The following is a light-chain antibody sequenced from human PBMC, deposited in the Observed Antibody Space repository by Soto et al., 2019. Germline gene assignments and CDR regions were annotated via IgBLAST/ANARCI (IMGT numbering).Light chain of an antibody. Sequence: EVVMTQSPATLSVSPGERVTLSCRASQSINAHLAWYQQKPGQAPRLLIHGASTRATGIPARFSGSGFGTEFTLTISTLQSEDFAVNYCQQYNTWLWTFGQGTKVELQ. V-gene: IGKV3-15*01. CDR2: GAS. J-gene: IGKJ1*01. CDR3: QQYNTWLWT. CDR1: QSINAH.